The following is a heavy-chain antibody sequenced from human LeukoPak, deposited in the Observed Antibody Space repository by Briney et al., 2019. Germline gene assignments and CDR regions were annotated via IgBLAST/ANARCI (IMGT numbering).Heavy chain of an antibody. V-gene: IGHV3-30*02. Sequence: PGGSLRLSCAASGFNFSIYGMHWVRQAPGKGLEWVTVVRYDQSATAYADSVQGRFAISRDNSKNTVYLQMNSLRVEDTALYFCVKDQGECPGSRCYLRFLEYWGQGTLVIVSS. CDR1: GFNFSIYG. CDR2: VRYDQSAT. J-gene: IGHJ4*02. CDR3: VKDQGECPGSRCYLRFLEY. D-gene: IGHD3-3*01.